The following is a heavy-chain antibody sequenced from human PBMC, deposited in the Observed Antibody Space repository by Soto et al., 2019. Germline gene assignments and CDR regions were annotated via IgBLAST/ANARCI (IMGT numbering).Heavy chain of an antibody. Sequence: QLVESGGGLVQPGGSLRLSCAASGFTFSSHWMTWVRQAPWKGLEWVANIRHDGREEHYLDSVKGRFTLSRDNAQNSFYLQMNGLRVEDTAVYYCAKSEGYSFDIRGQGTLVTVSS. V-gene: IGHV3-7*01. CDR2: IRHDGREE. D-gene: IGHD1-1*01. CDR3: AKSEGYSFDI. CDR1: GFTFSSHW. J-gene: IGHJ3*02.